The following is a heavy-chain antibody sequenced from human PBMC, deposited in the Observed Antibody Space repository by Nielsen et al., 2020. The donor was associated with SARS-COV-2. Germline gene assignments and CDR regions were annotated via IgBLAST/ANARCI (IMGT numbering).Heavy chain of an antibody. CDR1: GGSISSGGYY. D-gene: IGHD5-12*01. Sequence: LRLSCTVFGGSISSGGYYWSWIRHHPGKGLEWIGYIYFSGRTCYNPSLKSRVTISVDTSKNQFSLSLRSVTAADTAVYYCARESSGYDHYNYGMDVWGQGTTVTVSS. V-gene: IGHV4-31*03. J-gene: IGHJ6*02. CDR3: ARESSGYDHYNYGMDV. CDR2: IYFSGRT.